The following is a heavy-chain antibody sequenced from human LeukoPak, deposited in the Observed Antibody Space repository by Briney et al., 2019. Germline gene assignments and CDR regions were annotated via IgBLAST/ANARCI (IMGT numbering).Heavy chain of an antibody. V-gene: IGHV3-48*01. Sequence: GGSLRLSCAASGFTFSSYSINWVRQAPGKGLEWVSYISSSSSTIYYADSVKGRFTISRDNADNSLYLQMKSLRAQDTAVYYWAGGPVDVWGQGTRVTVSS. CDR1: GFTFSSYS. D-gene: IGHD3-16*01. J-gene: IGHJ6*02. CDR3: AGGPVDV. CDR2: ISSSSSTI.